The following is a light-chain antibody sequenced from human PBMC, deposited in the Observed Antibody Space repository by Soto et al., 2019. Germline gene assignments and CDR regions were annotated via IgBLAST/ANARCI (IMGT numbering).Light chain of an antibody. J-gene: IGLJ1*01. Sequence: QSVLTQPASVSGSPGQSITISCTGTSSDVGGYNYVSWYQQHPGKAPKLMIYDVSNRPSGVSNRFSGSKSGNTASLTISGLQAEDEADYYCSSYTHSSTLYVFGTGTKATVL. V-gene: IGLV2-14*01. CDR2: DVS. CDR1: SSDVGGYNY. CDR3: SSYTHSSTLYV.